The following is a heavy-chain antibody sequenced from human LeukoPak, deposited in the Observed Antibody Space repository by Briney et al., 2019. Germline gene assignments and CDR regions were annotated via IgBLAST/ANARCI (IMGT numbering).Heavy chain of an antibody. CDR1: GFTFSSYS. CDR3: ASSTLVRFLEWLFDY. Sequence: GGSLRLSCAASGFTFSSYSMNWVRQAPGKGLEWVSSISSSSSYIYYADSVKGRFTISRDNAKNSLYLQMNSLRAEDTAVYYCASSTLVRFLEWLFDYWGQGTLVTVSS. D-gene: IGHD3-3*01. CDR2: ISSSSSYI. V-gene: IGHV3-21*01. J-gene: IGHJ4*02.